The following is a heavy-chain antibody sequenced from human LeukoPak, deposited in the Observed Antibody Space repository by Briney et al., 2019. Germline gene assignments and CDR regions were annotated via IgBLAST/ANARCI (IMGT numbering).Heavy chain of an antibody. Sequence: GRSLRLSCAASGFTFSNYGMNWVRQAPGKGLEWVGFIRSKANGGTTDYAASVKGRFAISRDDSKRSLYLQMNSLKTEDTAVYYCASSRRYGEFVFDYWGQGTLVTVPS. CDR1: GFTFSNYG. CDR2: IRSKANGGTT. D-gene: IGHD3-10*01. CDR3: ASSRRYGEFVFDY. J-gene: IGHJ4*02. V-gene: IGHV3-49*04.